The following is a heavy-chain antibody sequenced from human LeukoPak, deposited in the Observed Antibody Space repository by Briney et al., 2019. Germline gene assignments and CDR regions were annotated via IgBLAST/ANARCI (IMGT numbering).Heavy chain of an antibody. Sequence: GGSLRLSCAAFGFTFSTYNMNWVRQAPGKGLEWVSFIYSDNTHYSDSVKGRFTISRDNSKNTLYLQMNSLRAEDTAVYYCARRAGAYSHPYDYWGQGTLVTVSS. V-gene: IGHV3-53*01. J-gene: IGHJ4*02. CDR3: ARRAGAYSHPYDY. CDR2: IYSDNT. D-gene: IGHD4/OR15-4a*01. CDR1: GFTFSTYN.